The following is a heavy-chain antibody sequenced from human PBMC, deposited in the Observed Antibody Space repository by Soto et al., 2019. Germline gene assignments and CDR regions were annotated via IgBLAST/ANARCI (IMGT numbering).Heavy chain of an antibody. D-gene: IGHD4-17*01. Sequence: PGGSLRLSCAASGFTVSSNYMSWVRQAPGKGLEWVSVIYSGGSTYYADSVKGRFTISRDNSKNTLYLQMNSLRAEDTAVYYCARDNPYGDQPRAPKNYYYYYGMDVWGQGTTVTVSS. V-gene: IGHV3-66*01. CDR1: GFTVSSNY. J-gene: IGHJ6*02. CDR2: IYSGGST. CDR3: ARDNPYGDQPRAPKNYYYYYGMDV.